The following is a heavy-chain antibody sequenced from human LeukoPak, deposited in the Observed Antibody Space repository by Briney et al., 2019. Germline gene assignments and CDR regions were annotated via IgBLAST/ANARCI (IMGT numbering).Heavy chain of an antibody. Sequence: PGRSLRLSCAASGFTFSSYAMHWVRQAPGKGLEWVAVISYDGSNKYYADSVKGRFTISRDNSKNTLYLQMNSLRAEDTAVYYCARDRAYCGGDCYPGYFDYWGQGTLVTVSS. J-gene: IGHJ4*02. CDR3: ARDRAYCGGDCYPGYFDY. CDR1: GFTFSSYA. V-gene: IGHV3-30*04. D-gene: IGHD2-21*02. CDR2: ISYDGSNK.